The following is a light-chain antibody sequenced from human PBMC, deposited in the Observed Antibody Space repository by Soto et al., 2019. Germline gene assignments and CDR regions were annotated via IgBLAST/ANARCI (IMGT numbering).Light chain of an antibody. CDR3: QQSSVTPRS. CDR1: QNINTY. V-gene: IGKV1-39*01. CDR2: GAS. J-gene: IGKJ1*01. Sequence: DMRLTQFPSSLSASVGDRVTISCRASQNINTYLMWYQQKPGKAPNLLIYGASGLQNGVPSRFTGSGSGTEFTLTITGLQPEDFGTYYCQQSSVTPRSFGQGTKVDIK.